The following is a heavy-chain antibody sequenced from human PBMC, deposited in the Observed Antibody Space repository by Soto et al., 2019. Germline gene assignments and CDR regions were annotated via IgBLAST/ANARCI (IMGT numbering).Heavy chain of an antibody. J-gene: IGHJ4*02. Sequence: QVQLQESGPGLVKPSQTLSLTCTVSGGSISSGGYYWSWIRQHPGKGLEWIGYIYYSGSTYYNPSPRSRVTISVDTSKNQCSLKLSSVTAADTAVYYCASIVSSAHGEFSDWGQGTLVTVSS. CDR2: IYYSGST. CDR1: GGSISSGGYY. V-gene: IGHV4-31*03. CDR3: ASIVSSAHGEFSD. D-gene: IGHD3-10*01.